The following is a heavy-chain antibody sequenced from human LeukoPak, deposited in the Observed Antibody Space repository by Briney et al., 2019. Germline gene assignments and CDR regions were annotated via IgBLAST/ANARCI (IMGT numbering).Heavy chain of an antibody. V-gene: IGHV3-23*01. J-gene: IGHJ5*02. D-gene: IGHD6-19*01. CDR1: GFTFSTYA. Sequence: PGGSLRLSCAASGFTFSTYAMSWVRQAPGKGLEWVSAISGGGGTTYYADSVKGRFTISRDNSKNTLYLQMNSLRAEDTAVYYCARDRREVNQQWLASWFDPWGQGTLVTVSS. CDR3: ARDRREVNQQWLASWFDP. CDR2: ISGGGGTT.